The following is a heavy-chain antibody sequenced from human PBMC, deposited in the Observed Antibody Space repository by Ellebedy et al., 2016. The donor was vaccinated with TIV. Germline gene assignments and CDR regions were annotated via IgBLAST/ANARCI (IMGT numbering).Heavy chain of an antibody. D-gene: IGHD3-10*01. Sequence: ASVKVSCKASGYTFSSYGITWVRQAPGQGLEWMGWISGYNGNTNYAQKLQGRVTMTTDTSTSTAYMELRSLRSDDTAVYYCATMVRGVDWYFDLWGRGTLVTVSS. CDR1: GYTFSSYG. CDR2: ISGYNGNT. V-gene: IGHV1-18*01. J-gene: IGHJ2*01. CDR3: ATMVRGVDWYFDL.